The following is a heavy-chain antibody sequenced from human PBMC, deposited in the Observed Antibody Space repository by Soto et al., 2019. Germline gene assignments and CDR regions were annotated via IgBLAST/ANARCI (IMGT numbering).Heavy chain of an antibody. Sequence: QVQVVESGGGVVQPGRSLRLSCAASGFVFSNYGMHWVRQAPGKGLEWVAVISNDGNDEYYIDSVKGRFTISRDNSKNTLYLQMNTLNTDDTALYYCANDIHSGRTHLGADYWGQGTLVTVSS. CDR3: ANDIHSGRTHLGADY. D-gene: IGHD1-26*01. J-gene: IGHJ4*02. V-gene: IGHV3-30*18. CDR2: ISNDGNDE. CDR1: GFVFSNYG.